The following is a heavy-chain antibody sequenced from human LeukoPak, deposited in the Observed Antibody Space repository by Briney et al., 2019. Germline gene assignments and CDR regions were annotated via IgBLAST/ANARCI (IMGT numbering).Heavy chain of an antibody. CDR1: GFTFSSYW. V-gene: IGHV3-74*01. D-gene: IGHD2-21*02. CDR3: ARVGSTDSPHAFDI. CDR2: INSDGRMT. Sequence: PGGSLRLSCAASGFTFSSYWMDWVRQAPGKGLAWVSGINSDGRMTRYAESVKGRFTISRDNAKNTLYLQMNSLRAEDTSVYYCARVGSTDSPHAFDIWGQGTMVTVSS. J-gene: IGHJ3*02.